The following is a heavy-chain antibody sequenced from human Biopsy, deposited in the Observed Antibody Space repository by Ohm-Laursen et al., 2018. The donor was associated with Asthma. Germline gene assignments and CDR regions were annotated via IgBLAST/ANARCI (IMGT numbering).Heavy chain of an antibody. Sequence: GASVKVSCKALGYPFTNYYMHWIRHVPGVGLEWLGLVNPRGGSTSYAQKFQDRVTMTWDTSTSTVYMDLRSLRSEDSAVYYCARDRDSRQWLILDYWGPGTLVTVSS. D-gene: IGHD6-19*01. J-gene: IGHJ4*02. CDR2: VNPRGGST. CDR1: GYPFTNYY. V-gene: IGHV1-46*01. CDR3: ARDRDSRQWLILDY.